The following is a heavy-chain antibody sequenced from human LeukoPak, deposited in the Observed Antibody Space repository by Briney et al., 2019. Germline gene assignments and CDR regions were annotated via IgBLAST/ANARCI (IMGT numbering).Heavy chain of an antibody. CDR2: IYYSGST. J-gene: IGHJ4*02. CDR3: ARGLIYTGYDLGGYFDY. Sequence: SETLSLTCTVSGGSISSSRYYWGWIRQPPGKGLEWIGTIYYSGSTYYNPSLKSRVTISVDMSKNQFSLKLISVTAADTAVYSCARGLIYTGYDLGGYFDYWGQGTLVSVSS. CDR1: GGSISSSRYY. V-gene: IGHV4-39*07. D-gene: IGHD5-12*01.